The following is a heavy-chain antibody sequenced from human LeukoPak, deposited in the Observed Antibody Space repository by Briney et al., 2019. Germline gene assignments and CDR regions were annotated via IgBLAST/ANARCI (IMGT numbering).Heavy chain of an antibody. CDR2: ISGSGGST. CDR1: EFTFSSYA. CDR3: AKCMAVADDTFDI. J-gene: IGHJ3*02. V-gene: IGHV3-23*01. Sequence: GGSLRLSCAASEFTFSSYAMSWVRQAPGRGLEWVSAISGSGGSTYYADSVKGRFTISRDNSKNMLYLHMNGLRAEDTAVYYCAKCMAVADDTFDIWGQGTMVTVSS. D-gene: IGHD6-19*01.